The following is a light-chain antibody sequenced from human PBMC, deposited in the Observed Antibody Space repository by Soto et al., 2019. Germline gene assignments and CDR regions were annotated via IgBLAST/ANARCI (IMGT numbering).Light chain of an antibody. J-gene: IGKJ1*01. Sequence: DIQMTQSPSSLSASVGDRVTITCRVSQSISSYLNWYQQKPGKAPKLLIYATSSLQSGVPSRFSGSGSGTDFTLTISSLQPEDFATYYCQQSYSTPPGTFGQGTKV. CDR3: QQSYSTPPGT. V-gene: IGKV1-39*01. CDR1: QSISSY. CDR2: ATS.